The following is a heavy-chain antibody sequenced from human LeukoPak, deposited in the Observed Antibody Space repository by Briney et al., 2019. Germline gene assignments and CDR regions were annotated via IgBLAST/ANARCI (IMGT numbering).Heavy chain of an antibody. CDR1: GGSIRNSSFF. CDR2: IYYSGST. CDR3: ATEDVVVPTAAQSPIDF. J-gene: IGHJ4*02. D-gene: IGHD2-2*01. Sequence: PSETLSLTCTVSGGSIRNSSFFWGWVRQPPGKGLEWIASIYYSGSTYYNPSLKSRVTISLDTSKNQFSLRLNSVTAADTAVYYCATEDVVVPTAAQSPIDFWGQGKMVAVSS. V-gene: IGHV4-39*02.